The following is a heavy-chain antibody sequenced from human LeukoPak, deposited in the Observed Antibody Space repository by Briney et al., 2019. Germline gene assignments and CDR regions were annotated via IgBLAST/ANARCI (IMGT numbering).Heavy chain of an antibody. CDR1: GGTFSSYA. Sequence: GASVKVSCKASGGTFSSYAISWVRQAPGQGLEWMGGIIPIFGTANYAQKFRGRVTITADESTSTAYMELSSLRSEDTAVYYCASAAHYFGSGSLLNWFDPWGQGTLVTVSS. CDR2: IIPIFGTA. V-gene: IGHV1-69*01. D-gene: IGHD3-10*01. J-gene: IGHJ5*02. CDR3: ASAAHYFGSGSLLNWFDP.